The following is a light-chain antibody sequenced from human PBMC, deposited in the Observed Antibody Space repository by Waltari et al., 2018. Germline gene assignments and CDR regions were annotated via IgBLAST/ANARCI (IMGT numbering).Light chain of an antibody. CDR2: FNS. CDR1: SSNIGAGYD. CDR3: QSYDSSLSGRV. V-gene: IGLV1-40*01. J-gene: IGLJ2*01. Sequence: QSVLTQPPSVSGAPGQRVTISCTGSSSNIGAGYDVHWSQQLPGTAPKRFIRFNSNRPSCVPDRFAGSRSGTSASLAITGLRPEDEADYYCQSYDSSLSGRVFGGGTKVTVL.